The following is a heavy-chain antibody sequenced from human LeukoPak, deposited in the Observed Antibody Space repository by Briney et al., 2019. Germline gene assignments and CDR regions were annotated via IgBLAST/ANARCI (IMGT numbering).Heavy chain of an antibody. D-gene: IGHD1-26*01. J-gene: IGHJ6*02. Sequence: GASVKVSCKASGYTFINYGINWVRQAPGQGLEWMGWINAYKANTNYAQKLQGRVTMTTDTSTSTAYMELSSLRSEDTAVYYCATGPVGASYYYYYGMDVWGQGTTVTVSS. V-gene: IGHV1-18*01. CDR1: GYTFINYG. CDR3: ATGPVGASYYYYYGMDV. CDR2: INAYKANT.